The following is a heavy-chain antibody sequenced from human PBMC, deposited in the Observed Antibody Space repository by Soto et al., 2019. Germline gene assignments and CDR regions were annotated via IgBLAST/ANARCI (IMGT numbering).Heavy chain of an antibody. D-gene: IGHD2-21*02. V-gene: IGHV3-74*01. Sequence: PGGSLRLSCAASGFTFGSYWMHWVRQAPGKGLEWVSSMNSDGSTTNYADSVKGRFTVSRDNARNTLHLQMNSLRADDTAVYYCARAAVVTAIHFDYWGQGTLVTVSS. CDR3: ARAAVVTAIHFDY. CDR1: GFTFGSYW. CDR2: MNSDGSTT. J-gene: IGHJ4*02.